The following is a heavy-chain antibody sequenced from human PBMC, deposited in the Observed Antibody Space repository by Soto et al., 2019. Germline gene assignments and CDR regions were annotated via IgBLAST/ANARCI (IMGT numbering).Heavy chain of an antibody. J-gene: IGHJ4*02. CDR1: GFTFSSYA. CDR2: ISGSGGST. Sequence: GSLRLSCAASGFTFSSYAMSWVRQAPGKGLEWVSAISGSGGSTYYADSVKGRFTISRDNSKNTLYLQMNSLRAEDTAVYYCAIYCSGGSCPFDYWGQGTQVTVSS. V-gene: IGHV3-23*01. D-gene: IGHD2-15*01. CDR3: AIYCSGGSCPFDY.